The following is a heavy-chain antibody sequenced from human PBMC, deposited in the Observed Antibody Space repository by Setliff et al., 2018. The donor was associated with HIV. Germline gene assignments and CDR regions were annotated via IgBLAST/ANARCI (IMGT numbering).Heavy chain of an antibody. Sequence: GGSLRLSCAASGFTFSSDGMHWVRQAPGKGLEWGGFILNDGSTTDYADSVKGRFTISRENTKNTLYLQLNSLRAEDTAVYYCARTGIAVDGTHSYNWFDPWGQGTLVTVSS. V-gene: IGHV3-30*02. CDR2: ILNDGSTT. CDR1: GFTFSSDG. CDR3: ARTGIAVDGTHSYNWFDP. D-gene: IGHD6-19*01. J-gene: IGHJ5*02.